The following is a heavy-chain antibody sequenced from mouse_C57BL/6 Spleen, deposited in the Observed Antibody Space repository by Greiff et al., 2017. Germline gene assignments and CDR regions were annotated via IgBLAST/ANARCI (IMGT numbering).Heavy chain of an antibody. J-gene: IGHJ1*03. CDR2: IYPRSGTT. CDR3: AREGEYDWYFDG. D-gene: IGHD5-1*01. CDR1: GYTFTSYG. V-gene: IGHV1-81*01. Sequence: VQLQQSGAELARPGASVKLSCKASGYTFTSYGISWVKQRPGQGLEWIGEIYPRSGTTYYNEKFKGKATLTADKSSSTAYMELRSLTSEDSAVYFCAREGEYDWYFDGWGTGTTVTVSS.